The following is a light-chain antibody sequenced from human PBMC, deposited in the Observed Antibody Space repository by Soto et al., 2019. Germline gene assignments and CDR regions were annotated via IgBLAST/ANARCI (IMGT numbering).Light chain of an antibody. CDR3: TSYTGSSTSYV. Sequence: QSVLTQPASVSGSPGQSITISCTGTSSDIGAYNYVSWYRQHPGKAPQLLIYDVNNRPSGVSHRFSGSKSGNTASLTISGLQSEDEADYFCTSYTGSSTSYVFGTGTKLTVL. CDR2: DVN. CDR1: SSDIGAYNY. J-gene: IGLJ1*01. V-gene: IGLV2-14*03.